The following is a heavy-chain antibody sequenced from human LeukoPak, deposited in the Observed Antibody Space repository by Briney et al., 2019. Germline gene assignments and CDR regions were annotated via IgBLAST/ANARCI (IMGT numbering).Heavy chain of an antibody. V-gene: IGHV3-23*01. Sequence: GGSLRLSCAASGFTFSSYAMSWVRQAPGKGLEWVSAISGSGGSTYYADSVKGRFTISRDNSKNTLYLQKNSLRAEDTAVYYCAKYSSQWFGEYPFDYWGQGTLVTVSS. CDR2: ISGSGGST. CDR1: GFTFSSYA. D-gene: IGHD3-10*01. J-gene: IGHJ4*02. CDR3: AKYSSQWFGEYPFDY.